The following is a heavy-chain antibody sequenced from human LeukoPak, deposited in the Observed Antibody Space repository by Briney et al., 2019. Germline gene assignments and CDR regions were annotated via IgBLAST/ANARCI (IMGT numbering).Heavy chain of an antibody. CDR2: ISAYNGNT. CDR3: ARGRGRDGPRGAFDI. Sequence: ASVKVSCKASGYTFTSYGISWVRQAPGQGLEWMGWISAYNGNTNYAQKLQGRVTMTTDTSTSTAHMELRSLRSDDTAVYYCARGRGRDGPRGAFDIWGQGTMVTVSS. J-gene: IGHJ3*02. CDR1: GYTFTSYG. V-gene: IGHV1-18*01. D-gene: IGHD5-24*01.